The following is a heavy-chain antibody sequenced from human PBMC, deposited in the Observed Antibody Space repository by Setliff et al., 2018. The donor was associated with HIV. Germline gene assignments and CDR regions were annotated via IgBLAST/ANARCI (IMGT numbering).Heavy chain of an antibody. V-gene: IGHV4-34*01. D-gene: IGHD3-3*01. Sequence: PSETLSLTCAVYGGSFSAYYWSWIRQTPGKGLEWIGEINHSGGTNYNPSLKSRVTISVDTSKNQFSLKLSSVIAADTAVYYCARIFGDQGYYYGMDVWGQGTTVTSP. CDR3: ARIFGDQGYYYGMDV. CDR2: INHSGGT. CDR1: GGSFSAYY. J-gene: IGHJ6*02.